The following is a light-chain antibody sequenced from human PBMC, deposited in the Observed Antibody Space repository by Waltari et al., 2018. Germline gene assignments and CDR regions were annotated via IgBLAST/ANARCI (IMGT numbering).Light chain of an antibody. CDR1: QSVLYNSNNKNY. J-gene: IGKJ2*01. V-gene: IGKV4-1*01. CDR3: QQYYSTPET. CDR2: WAS. Sequence: DIVMTQSPDSLAVSLGERAPINCKSSQSVLYNSNNKNYLAWYQHKPGQPPKLLIYWASTRESGVPDRFGGSGSGTDFTLTITSLQAADVAVYYCQQYYSTPETFGQGTKLETK.